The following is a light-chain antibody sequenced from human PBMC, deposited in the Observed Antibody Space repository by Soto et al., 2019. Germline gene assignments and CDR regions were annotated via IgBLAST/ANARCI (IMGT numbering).Light chain of an antibody. CDR1: SSDVGGYNF. J-gene: IGLJ2*01. CDR2: EVH. Sequence: QSVLTQPPSASGSPGQSVTISCTGTSSDVGGYNFVSWYQQHPGKAPKLGIYEVHKRPSGVPERFSASKSGNTASLAVSGLQAEDGAADSCSSYAGSNNLVFGGGTKLTVL. V-gene: IGLV2-8*01. CDR3: SSYAGSNNLV.